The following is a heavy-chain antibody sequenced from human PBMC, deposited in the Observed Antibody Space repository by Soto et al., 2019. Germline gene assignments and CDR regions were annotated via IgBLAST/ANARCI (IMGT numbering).Heavy chain of an antibody. CDR1: GFTFSSYW. D-gene: IGHD6-6*01. J-gene: IGHJ6*02. Sequence: LRLSCAASGFTFSSYWMSWVRQAPGKGLEWVANIKQDGSEKYYVDSVKGRFTISRDNAKNSLYLQMNSLRAEDTAVYYCARVTRPVRYYYYYYGMDVWGQGTTVTVSS. CDR3: ARVTRPVRYYYYYYGMDV. V-gene: IGHV3-7*04. CDR2: IKQDGSEK.